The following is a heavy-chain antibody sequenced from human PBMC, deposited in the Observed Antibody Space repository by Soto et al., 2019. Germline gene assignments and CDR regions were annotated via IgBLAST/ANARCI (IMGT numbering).Heavy chain of an antibody. CDR2: ISGSADST. J-gene: IGHJ6*02. Sequence: EVQLLESGGGFIHPGGSLRLSCAASGFSFSSFAMNWVRQAPGKGLEWVSIISGSADSTFYADSVKGRFTISRDNSKSTLYLQINSLGDEDTAVYYCAKKRGAMIYAISVSGMDVWGQGTTVTVSS. V-gene: IGHV3-23*01. CDR3: AKKRGAMIYAISVSGMDV. CDR1: GFSFSSFA. D-gene: IGHD2-8*01.